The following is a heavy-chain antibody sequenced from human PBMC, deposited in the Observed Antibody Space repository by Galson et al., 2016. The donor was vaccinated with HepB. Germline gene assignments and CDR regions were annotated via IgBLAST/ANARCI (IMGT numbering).Heavy chain of an antibody. D-gene: IGHD3-22*01. CDR1: SDSISSGGFY. V-gene: IGHV4-31*03. CDR3: ASAGGYDWFFDL. CDR2: IYHTGST. Sequence: TLSLTCTVSSDSISSGGFYWTWIRQHPGQGLEWIGYIYHTGSTDYNPSLKSRLTMSVDTSKNQFSLRLSSVTAADTAVYYCASAGGYDWFFDLGGRGSLVTVSS. J-gene: IGHJ2*01.